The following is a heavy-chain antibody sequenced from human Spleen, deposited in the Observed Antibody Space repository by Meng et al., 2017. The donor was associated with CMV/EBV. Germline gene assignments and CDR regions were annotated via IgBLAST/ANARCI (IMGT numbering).Heavy chain of an antibody. CDR3: ARDRGGLYSGYESPYGMDV. CDR2: SYYSGST. J-gene: IGHJ6*02. V-gene: IGHV4-30-4*08. CDR1: GGSISSYY. Sequence: SETLSLTCTVSGGSISSYYWSWIRQPPGKGLEWIGYSYYSGSTYSNPSLKSRVTISVDTSKNQFSLKLSSVTAADTAVYYCARDRGGLYSGYESPYGMDVWGQGTTVTVSS. D-gene: IGHD5-12*01.